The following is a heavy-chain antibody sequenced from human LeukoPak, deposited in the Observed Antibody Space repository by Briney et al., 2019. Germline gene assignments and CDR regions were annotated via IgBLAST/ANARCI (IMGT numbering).Heavy chain of an antibody. CDR2: IIPIFGTA. V-gene: IGHV1-69*13. CDR3: ARERWSSYGFSDAFDI. CDR1: GGTFSSYA. D-gene: IGHD5-18*01. J-gene: IGHJ3*02. Sequence: ASVKVSCKASGGTFSSYAISWVRQAPGQGLEWMGGIIPIFGTANYAQKFQGRVTITADESTSTAYMELSSLRSEDTAVYYCARERWSSYGFSDAFDIWGQGTMVTVSS.